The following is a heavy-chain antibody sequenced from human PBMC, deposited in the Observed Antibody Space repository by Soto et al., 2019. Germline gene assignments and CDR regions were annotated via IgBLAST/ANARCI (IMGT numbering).Heavy chain of an antibody. CDR1: GFTFSSYA. Sequence: GGSLRLSCAASGFTFSSYAMSWVRQAPGKGLEWVSAISGSGGSTYYADSVKGRFTISRDNSKNTLYLQMNSLRAEDTAVYYCAKEGCTNGVCYTVLSWFDPWGQGTLVTVSS. CDR3: AKEGCTNGVCYTVLSWFDP. D-gene: IGHD2-8*01. J-gene: IGHJ5*02. CDR2: ISGSGGST. V-gene: IGHV3-23*01.